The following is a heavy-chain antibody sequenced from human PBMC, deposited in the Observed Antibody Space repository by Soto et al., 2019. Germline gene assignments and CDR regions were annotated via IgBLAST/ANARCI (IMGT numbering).Heavy chain of an antibody. V-gene: IGHV3-21*06. CDR3: ARESEDLTSNLDY. Sequence: GGSLRLSCAASGFTYTRYSMNWVRQAPGKGLEWVSSISSTTNYIYYGESMKGRFTISSDNAKNSLYLEMNSLRAEDTAVYYCARESEDLTSNLDYWGQGTLVTVSS. CDR1: GFTYTRYS. CDR2: ISSTTNYI. J-gene: IGHJ4*02.